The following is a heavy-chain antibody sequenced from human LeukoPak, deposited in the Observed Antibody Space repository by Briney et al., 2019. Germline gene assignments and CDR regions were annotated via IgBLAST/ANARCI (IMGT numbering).Heavy chain of an antibody. D-gene: IGHD3-10*01. CDR3: ARHFSIN. V-gene: IGHV4-39*01. J-gene: IGHJ4*02. CDR2: IYYSGST. Sequence: SETLSPTCTVSGGSISSSSYYWGWIRQPPGKGLEWIGSIYYSGSTYYNPSLKSRVTISVDTSKNQFSLKLSSVTAADTAVYYCARHFSINWGQGTLVTVSS. CDR1: GGSISSSSYY.